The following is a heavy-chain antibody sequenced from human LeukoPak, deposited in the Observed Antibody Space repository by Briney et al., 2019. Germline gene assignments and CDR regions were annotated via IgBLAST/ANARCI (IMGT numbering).Heavy chain of an antibody. CDR2: MNPNSGNT. V-gene: IGHV1-8*01. D-gene: IGHD5-18*01. CDR1: GYTFTSYD. Sequence: GASVKVSCKASGYTFTSYDINWVRQATGQGLEWMGWMNPNSGNTGYAQKFQGRVTMTRNTSISTAYVELSSLRSEDTAVYYCARPHVSTAYYYYGMDVWGQGTTVTVSS. J-gene: IGHJ6*02. CDR3: ARPHVSTAYYYYGMDV.